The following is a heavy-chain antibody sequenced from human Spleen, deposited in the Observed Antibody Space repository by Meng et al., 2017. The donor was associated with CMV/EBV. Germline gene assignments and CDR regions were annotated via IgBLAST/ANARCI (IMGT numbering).Heavy chain of an antibody. CDR2: ISKDGSNK. V-gene: IGHV3-30*03. Sequence: GESLKISCAASGFTFSDYYMSWIRQAPGKGLEWVAVISKDGSNKYYADSVKGRFTISRDNSQNTLYLQINSLRVEDTAVYYCARQEWFDYGMDVWGQGTTVTVSS. J-gene: IGHJ6*02. D-gene: IGHD3-10*01. CDR1: GFTFSDYY. CDR3: ARQEWFDYGMDV.